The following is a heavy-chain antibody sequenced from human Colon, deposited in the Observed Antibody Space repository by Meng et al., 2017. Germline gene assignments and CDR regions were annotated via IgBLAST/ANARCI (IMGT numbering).Heavy chain of an antibody. CDR3: ARLVGNSWLPD. CDR1: GDSVSSNDAT. V-gene: IGHV6-1*01. CDR2: TFYRAKWIS. Sequence: QVQLQPSGPGLVKPPQTLHPPRAISGDSVSSNDATWNWIRQSPSRGLEWLGRTFYRAKWISDYAVSLESRITINPDTSKNQFTLQLNSVTPEDTAVYYCARLVGNSWLPDWGQGTLVTVSS. J-gene: IGHJ4*02. D-gene: IGHD6-13*01.